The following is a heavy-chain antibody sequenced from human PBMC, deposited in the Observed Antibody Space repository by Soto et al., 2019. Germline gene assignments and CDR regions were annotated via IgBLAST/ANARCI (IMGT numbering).Heavy chain of an antibody. Sequence: QVQLVESGGGVVQPGRSLRLSCAASGFTFSSYGMHWVRQAPGKGLEWVAVISYDGSNKYYADSVKGRFTISRDNSKNTLYLQMNSLRAEDTAVYYCAKSRVYAAAGRISGPHLRERWFDPWGQGTLVTVSS. CDR1: GFTFSSYG. D-gene: IGHD6-13*01. CDR3: AKSRVYAAAGRISGPHLRERWFDP. CDR2: ISYDGSNK. J-gene: IGHJ5*02. V-gene: IGHV3-30*18.